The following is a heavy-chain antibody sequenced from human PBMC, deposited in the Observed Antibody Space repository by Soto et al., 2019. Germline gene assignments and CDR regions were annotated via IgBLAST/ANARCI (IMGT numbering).Heavy chain of an antibody. CDR2: ISAYNGNT. J-gene: IGHJ4*01. CDR3: ERGGTQMDY. CDR1: GYTFTNFG. V-gene: IGHV1-18*01. D-gene: IGHD3-16*01. Sequence: QVQLVQSGAEVKKPGASVKVSCKASGYTFTNFGISWVRQAPGQGLEWMGWISAYNGNTNYAQKFQGRVTMTTDTSTSTAYMEVWSVIFDDSAVYYCERGGTQMDYWGHGTLVTVSP.